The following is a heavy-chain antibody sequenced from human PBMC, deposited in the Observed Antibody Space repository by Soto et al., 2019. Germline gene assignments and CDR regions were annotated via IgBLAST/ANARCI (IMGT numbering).Heavy chain of an antibody. CDR1: GFTFSSYA. V-gene: IGHV3-30-3*01. CDR3: TLSVSYAGADYGMDV. CDR2: ISYDGSNK. Sequence: GGSLRLSCAASGFTFSSYAMHWVRQAPGKGLEWVAVISYDGSNKYYADSVKGRFTISRDNSKNTLYLQMNSLRAEDTAVYYCTLSVSYAGADYGMDVWGQGTTVTVSS. J-gene: IGHJ6*02. D-gene: IGHD3-16*01.